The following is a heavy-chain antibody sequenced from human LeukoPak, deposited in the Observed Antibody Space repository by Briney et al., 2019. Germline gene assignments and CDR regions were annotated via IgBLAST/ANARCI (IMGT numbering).Heavy chain of an antibody. V-gene: IGHV5-51*01. CDR1: GYSFDTYW. CDR2: IYPYDSDT. J-gene: IGHJ4*02. CDR3: ARQLYSGFDLFDY. D-gene: IGHD5-12*01. Sequence: GESLKISCAGSGYSFDTYWIGWVRQMPGKGLEWMGFIYPYDSDTRYSPSFQGQVTISAGKSTNTAYLQWSRLRASDTAMYYCARQLYSGFDLFDYWGQGTLVNVSS.